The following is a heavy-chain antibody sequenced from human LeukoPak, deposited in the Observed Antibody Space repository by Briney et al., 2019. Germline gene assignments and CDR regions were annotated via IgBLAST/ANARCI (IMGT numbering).Heavy chain of an antibody. CDR1: GGSISSYY. CDR3: ARWYSYGSDAFDI. D-gene: IGHD5-18*01. V-gene: IGHV4-59*01. Sequence: PSETLSLTCTVSGGSISSYYWSWIRQPPGEGLEWIGYIYYSGSTNYNPSLKSRVTISVDTSKNQFSLKLSSVTAADTAVYYCARWYSYGSDAFDIWGQGTMVTVSS. J-gene: IGHJ3*02. CDR2: IYYSGST.